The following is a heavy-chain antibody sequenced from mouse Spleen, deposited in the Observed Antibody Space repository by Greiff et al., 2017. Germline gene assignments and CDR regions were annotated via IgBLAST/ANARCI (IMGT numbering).Heavy chain of an antibody. CDR2: IYPGDGDT. J-gene: IGHJ2*01. V-gene: IGHV1-87*01. Sequence: QVQLQQSGAELARPGASVKLSCKASGYTFTSYWMQWVKQRPGQGLEWIGAIYPGDGDTRYTQKFKGKATLTADKSSSTAYMQLSSLASEDSAVYYCARGYDGYFDYWGQGTTLTVSS. CDR3: ARGYDGYFDY. D-gene: IGHD2-3*01. CDR1: GYTFTSYW.